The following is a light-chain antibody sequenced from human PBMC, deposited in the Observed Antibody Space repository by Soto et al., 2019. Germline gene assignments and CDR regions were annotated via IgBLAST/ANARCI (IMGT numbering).Light chain of an antibody. J-gene: IGLJ1*01. CDR3: QSYDNTLSARYV. CDR1: SSDVGNYIF. CDR2: DIN. V-gene: IGLV2-14*01. Sequence: QSALTQPASVSGSPGQSITISCTGTSSDVGNYIFVSWYRQHPGKAPKLMIYDINNRPSGVSNRFSGSKSGNTASLTISGLQAEDEADYYCQSYDNTLSARYVFGTGTKVTVL.